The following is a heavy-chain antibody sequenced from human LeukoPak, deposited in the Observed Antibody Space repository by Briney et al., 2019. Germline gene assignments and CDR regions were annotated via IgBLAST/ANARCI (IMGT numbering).Heavy chain of an antibody. CDR1: GYTFTGYY. D-gene: IGHD3-22*01. J-gene: IGHJ1*01. CDR3: ARAALYYYDSSGYYYTAYFQH. V-gene: IGHV1-2*02. Sequence: ASVKVSCKASGYTFTGYYMHWVRQAPGQGLEWMGWINPNSGGTNYAQKFQGRVTMTRDTSISTAYMELSRLRSDDTAVYYCARAALYYYDSSGYYYTAYFQHWGQGTLSPSPQ. CDR2: INPNSGGT.